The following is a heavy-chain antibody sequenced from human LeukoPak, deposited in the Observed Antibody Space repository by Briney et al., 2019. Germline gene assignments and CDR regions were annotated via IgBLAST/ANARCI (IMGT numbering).Heavy chain of an antibody. CDR2: ISSSSSYI. Sequence: GGSLRLSCAASGFIFDDYGMSWVRQVPGKGLEWVSSISSSSSYIYYADSVKGRFTISRDNAKNSLYLQMNSLRAEDTAVYYCARDQSCDYWGQGTLVTVSS. J-gene: IGHJ4*02. V-gene: IGHV3-21*01. CDR1: GFIFDDYG. CDR3: ARDQSCDY.